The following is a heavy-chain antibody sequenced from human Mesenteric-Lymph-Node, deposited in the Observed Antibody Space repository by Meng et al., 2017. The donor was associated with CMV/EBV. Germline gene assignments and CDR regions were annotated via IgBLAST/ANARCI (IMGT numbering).Heavy chain of an antibody. J-gene: IGHJ4*02. Sequence: ASVKVSCKASGYTFTGYYMHWVRQAPGQGLEWMGWINPNSGGTNYAQRLQGRVTMTTDTSTSTAYMELRSLKSDDTAFYYCAIDSFDYWGQGTLVTVSS. CDR1: GYTFTGYY. V-gene: IGHV1-2*02. CDR3: AIDSFDY. CDR2: INPNSGGT.